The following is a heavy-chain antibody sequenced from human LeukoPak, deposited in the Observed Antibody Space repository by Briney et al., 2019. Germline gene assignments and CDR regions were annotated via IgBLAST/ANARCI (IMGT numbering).Heavy chain of an antibody. CDR1: GFTFSSYA. Sequence: SGGSLRLSCAASGFTFSSYAMSWVRQAPGKVLEWVSAISGSGGSTYYADSVKGRFTISRDNSKNTLYLQMNSLRAEDTAVYYCANTPGLELLPVWGQGTLVTVSS. CDR2: ISGSGGST. V-gene: IGHV3-23*01. D-gene: IGHD1-26*01. CDR3: ANTPGLELLPV. J-gene: IGHJ4*02.